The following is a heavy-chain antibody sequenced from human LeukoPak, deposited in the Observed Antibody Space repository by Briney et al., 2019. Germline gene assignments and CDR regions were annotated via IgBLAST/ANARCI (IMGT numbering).Heavy chain of an antibody. CDR3: ARCGSSIVVVPAAINYYYYYGMDV. Sequence: SETLSLTCAVYGGSFSGYYWSWIRQPPGKGLEWIGEINHSGSTNYNPSLKSRVTISVDTSKNQFSLKLSSVTAADTAVYYCARCGSSIVVVPAAINYYYYYGMDVWGQGTTVTVSS. V-gene: IGHV4-34*01. CDR2: INHSGST. J-gene: IGHJ6*02. CDR1: GGSFSGYY. D-gene: IGHD2-2*02.